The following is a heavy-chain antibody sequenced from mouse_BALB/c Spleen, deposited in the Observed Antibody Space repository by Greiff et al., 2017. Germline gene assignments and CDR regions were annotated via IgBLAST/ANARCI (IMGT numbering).Heavy chain of an antibody. Sequence: EVKVVESGGDLVKPGGSLKLSCAASGFTFSSYGMSWVRQTPDKRLEWVATISSGGSYTYYPDSVKGRFTISRDNAKNTLYLQMSSLKSEDTAMYYCAREGLYDYDEGWFAYWGQGTLVTVSA. J-gene: IGHJ3*01. D-gene: IGHD2-4*01. CDR2: ISSGGSYT. CDR1: GFTFSSYG. V-gene: IGHV5-6*01. CDR3: AREGLYDYDEGWFAY.